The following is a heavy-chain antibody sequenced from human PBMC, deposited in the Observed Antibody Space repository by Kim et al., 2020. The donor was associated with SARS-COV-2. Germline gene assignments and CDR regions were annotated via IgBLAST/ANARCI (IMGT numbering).Heavy chain of an antibody. D-gene: IGHD3-3*01. J-gene: IGHJ5*02. CDR1: GGSISSGDYY. CDR3: ARADFWSHEATSYWFDP. V-gene: IGHV4-30-4*01. CDR2: IYYSGST. Sequence: SETLSLTCTVSGGSISSGDYYWSWIRQPPGKGLEWIGYIYYSGSTYYNPSLKSRVTISVDTSKNQFSLKLSSVTAADTAVYYCARADFWSHEATSYWFDPWGQGTLVTVSS.